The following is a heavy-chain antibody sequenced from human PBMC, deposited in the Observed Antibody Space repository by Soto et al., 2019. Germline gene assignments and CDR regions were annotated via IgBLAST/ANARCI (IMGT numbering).Heavy chain of an antibody. CDR3: ARDGVGATTYFGYFDY. D-gene: IGHD1-26*01. Sequence: GGSLRLSCAASGFTFSGYGMHWVRQAPGKGLEWVAIIRFDGSNIYYADSVKGRFTISRDDSKNTLSLQMNSLRAEDTAFYYCARDGVGATTYFGYFDYWGQGTLVTVSS. V-gene: IGHV3-33*01. CDR1: GFTFSGYG. CDR2: IRFDGSNI. J-gene: IGHJ4*02.